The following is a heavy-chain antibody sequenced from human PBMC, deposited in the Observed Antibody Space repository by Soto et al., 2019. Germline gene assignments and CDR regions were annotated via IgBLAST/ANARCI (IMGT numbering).Heavy chain of an antibody. V-gene: IGHV2-5*02. CDR2: IYWDYDK. J-gene: IGHJ4*02. CDR1: GFSLSTSVVG. CDR3: AHSLIPNWGSRGAFDY. D-gene: IGHD7-27*01. Sequence: QITLKESGPTLVKPTQTLTLNCTFSGFSLSTSVVGVGWLRQPPGKALEWLALIYWDYDKRYSPSLKSRLTLTKDNSKNQVVLTMTNMDLLDTATYYCAHSLIPNWGSRGAFDYWGQGTLVTVSS.